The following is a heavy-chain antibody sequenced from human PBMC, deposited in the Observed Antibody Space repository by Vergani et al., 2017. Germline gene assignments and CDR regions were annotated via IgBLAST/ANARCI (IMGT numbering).Heavy chain of an antibody. J-gene: IGHJ4*02. V-gene: IGHV1-46*01. CDR3: ARSYTPLRYYFDY. CDR2: INPSGGST. Sequence: QVPLVQSGAEVKKPGASVKVSCKASGYTFTSYYMHWVRQAPGQGLVGMGIINPSGGSTSYAQKFQGRVTMTRDTSTRTFYMALSSLRSEDTAVYYCARSYTPLRYYFDYWGQGTLVTVSS. D-gene: IGHD2-15*01. CDR1: GYTFTSYY.